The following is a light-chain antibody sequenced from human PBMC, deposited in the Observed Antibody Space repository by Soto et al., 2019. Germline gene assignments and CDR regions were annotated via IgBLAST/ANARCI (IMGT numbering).Light chain of an antibody. Sequence: DIQMTQSPSTLSASVGDRVTITCRASQSISSWLAWYQQKPGKAPKLLIYKASTLEIGVPSRFSGSGSGTEFTLTISSLQPDDFATYYCQQYSSYLFTFGPGTKVDIK. CDR1: QSISSW. J-gene: IGKJ3*01. CDR3: QQYSSYLFT. CDR2: KAS. V-gene: IGKV1-5*03.